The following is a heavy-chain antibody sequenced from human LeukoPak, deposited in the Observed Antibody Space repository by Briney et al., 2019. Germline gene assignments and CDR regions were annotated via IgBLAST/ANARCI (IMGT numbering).Heavy chain of an antibody. V-gene: IGHV3-30*04. CDR3: ARDYYYGSGSYYLLGAIDY. CDR1: GFTFSTYA. Sequence: TGGSLRLSCAASGFTFSTYAMHWVRQAPGKGLEWVALISYHGSHKYYADSVKGRFTISRDNFKNTLYLQMNSLRAEDTAVYYCARDYYYGSGSYYLLGAIDYWGQGTLVTVSS. CDR2: ISYHGSHK. J-gene: IGHJ4*02. D-gene: IGHD3-10*01.